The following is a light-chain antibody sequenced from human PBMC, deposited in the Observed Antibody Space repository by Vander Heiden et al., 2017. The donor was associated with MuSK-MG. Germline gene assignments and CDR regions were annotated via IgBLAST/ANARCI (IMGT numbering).Light chain of an antibody. CDR2: GAS. V-gene: IGKV4-1*01. CDR3: QQDYSTSWT. CDR1: QSVFYSSNNKNY. J-gene: IGKJ1*01. Sequence: DILMTQSPSSLAVSLGDRATINCQSSQSVFYSSNNKNYLAWYQQKPGQPPKLLIYGASTRECGVPDRFSGSGSGTDFTLTISSLQAEDVAVYYCQQDYSTSWTFGQGTKVXIK.